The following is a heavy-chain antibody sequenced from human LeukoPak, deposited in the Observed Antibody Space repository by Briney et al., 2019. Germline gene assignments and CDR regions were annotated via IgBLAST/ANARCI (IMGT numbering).Heavy chain of an antibody. CDR2: MKEDGSEI. Sequence: PGGSLRLSCVASGFRFNVQTMSWIRQAPGKGLDWVASMKEDGSEIRYVDSVKGRFTISRDNSKNSLYLQMNSLRADDMGVYRCVKGGATRGRFENWGQGTLVTVSS. CDR3: VKGGATRGRFEN. V-gene: IGHV3-7*01. CDR1: GFRFNVQT. D-gene: IGHD1-26*01. J-gene: IGHJ4*02.